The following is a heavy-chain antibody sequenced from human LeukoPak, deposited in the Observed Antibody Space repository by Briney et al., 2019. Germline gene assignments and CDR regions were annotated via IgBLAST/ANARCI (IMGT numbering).Heavy chain of an antibody. V-gene: IGHV1-69*13. Sequence: SVKVSCKASGGTFSSYAISWVRQAPGQGLEWMGGIIPIFGTANYAQKFQGRVTITADESTSTAYMELSSLRSEDTAVYYCARNGGGYDKDSTTELDYWGQGTLVTVSS. D-gene: IGHD5-12*01. CDR2: IIPIFGTA. CDR1: GGTFSSYA. J-gene: IGHJ4*02. CDR3: ARNGGGYDKDSTTELDY.